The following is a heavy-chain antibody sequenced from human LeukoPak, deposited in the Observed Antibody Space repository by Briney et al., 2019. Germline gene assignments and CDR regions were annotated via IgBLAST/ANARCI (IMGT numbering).Heavy chain of an antibody. V-gene: IGHV1-2*02. Sequence: GASVKVSCKASGYTFTGYYIHWVRQAPGQGLEWMGWINPNSGGTNYAQKFQGRVTMTRDTSISTAYMELSRLRSDDTAVYYCARSEDTGYCSGGSCLFYNWFDPWGQGTLVTVSS. D-gene: IGHD2-15*01. CDR3: ARSEDTGYCSGGSCLFYNWFDP. J-gene: IGHJ5*02. CDR2: INPNSGGT. CDR1: GYTFTGYY.